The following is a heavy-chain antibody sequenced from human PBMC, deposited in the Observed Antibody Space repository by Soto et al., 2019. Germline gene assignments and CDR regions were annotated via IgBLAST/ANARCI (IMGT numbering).Heavy chain of an antibody. D-gene: IGHD6-13*01. CDR2: INHSGST. CDR3: ARGLAAAGTRGFDP. V-gene: IGHV4-34*01. CDR1: GGSFSGYY. J-gene: IGHJ5*02. Sequence: QVQLQQWGAGLLKPSETLSLTCAVYGGSFSGYYWSWIRQPPGKGLEWIGEINHSGSTNYNPSLRRRVPLSVDTPKYQFSLKLSSVTAADTAVYYCARGLAAAGTRGFDPWGQGTLVTVSS.